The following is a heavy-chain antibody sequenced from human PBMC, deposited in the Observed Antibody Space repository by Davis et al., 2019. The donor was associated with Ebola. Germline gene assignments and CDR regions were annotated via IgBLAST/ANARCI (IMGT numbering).Heavy chain of an antibody. CDR2: IGSSSII. D-gene: IGHD1-26*01. CDR3: AKDTSNIWFDI. J-gene: IGHJ3*02. V-gene: IGHV3-23*01. CDR1: GFTFGLSA. Sequence: GGSLRLSCAASGFTFGLSAMSWVRRAPGKGLEWVSYIGSSSIIYYADSVKGRFTISRDNSKNTPYLQMNGLRVEDTAIYYCAKDTSNIWFDIWGQGTMVTVSS.